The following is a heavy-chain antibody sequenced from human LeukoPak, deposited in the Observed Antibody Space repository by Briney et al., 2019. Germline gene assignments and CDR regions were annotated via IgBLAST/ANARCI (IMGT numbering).Heavy chain of an antibody. Sequence: PSETLSLTCTVSGGSISSGDYYWSWIRQPPGKGLEWIGYIYYSGSTYYNPSLKSRVTISVDTSKNQFSLKLSSVTAADTAVYYCARLNYDFWSGYYTPSWFDPWGQGTLVTVSP. CDR1: GGSISSGDYY. J-gene: IGHJ5*02. CDR3: ARLNYDFWSGYYTPSWFDP. CDR2: IYYSGST. D-gene: IGHD3-3*01. V-gene: IGHV4-30-4*01.